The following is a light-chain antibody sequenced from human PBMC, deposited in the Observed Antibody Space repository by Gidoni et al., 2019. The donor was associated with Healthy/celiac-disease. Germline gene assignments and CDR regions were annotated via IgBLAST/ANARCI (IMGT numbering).Light chain of an antibody. V-gene: IGKV1-9*01. J-gene: IGKJ4*01. Sequence: TQLTQSPSFLSASVGDRVTITCRASQGISSYLAWYQQKPGKAPKLLIYAASTLQSGVPSRFSGSGSGTEFTLTISSLQPEDFATYYCQQLNNYPLTFGGGTKVEIK. CDR3: QQLNNYPLT. CDR1: QGISSY. CDR2: AAS.